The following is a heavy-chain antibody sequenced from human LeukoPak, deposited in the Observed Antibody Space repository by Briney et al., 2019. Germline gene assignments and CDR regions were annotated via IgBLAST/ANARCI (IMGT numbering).Heavy chain of an antibody. J-gene: IGHJ4*02. CDR1: GFTFDDYA. V-gene: IGHV3-9*01. D-gene: IGHD3-3*01. CDR3: ARDLPPQESDFWSGYLFDY. CDR2: ISWNSGSI. Sequence: PGRSLRLSCAASGFTFDDYAMHWVRQAPGKGLEWVSGISWNSGSIGYADSVKGRFTISRDNAKNSLYLQMNSLRAEDTAVYYCARDLPPQESDFWSGYLFDYWGQGTLVTVSS.